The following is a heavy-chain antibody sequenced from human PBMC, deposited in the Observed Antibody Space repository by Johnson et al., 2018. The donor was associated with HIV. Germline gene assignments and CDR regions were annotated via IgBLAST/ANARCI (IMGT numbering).Heavy chain of an antibody. V-gene: IGHV3-23*04. J-gene: IGHJ3*02. CDR3: AKDILRIAAAGIYGASDI. CDR2: ISGSAGST. Sequence: VQLVESGGGLVQPGGSLRLSCAASGFTFGNYAMNWVRQAPGKGLEWVSSISGSAGSTYYADSVKGRFTISRDNSKKTLHLLMNSLRAEDTAIYHCAKDILRIAAAGIYGASDIWGQGTLVTVSS. D-gene: IGHD6-13*01. CDR1: GFTFGNYA.